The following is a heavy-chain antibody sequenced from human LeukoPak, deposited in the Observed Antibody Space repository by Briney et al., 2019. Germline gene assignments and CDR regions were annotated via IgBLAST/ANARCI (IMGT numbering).Heavy chain of an antibody. J-gene: IGHJ4*02. CDR1: GNIVSSNSAA. Sequence: SQTLSLTCAISGNIVSSNSAAWNWIRQSPSRGLEWLGRTYYRSKWYNDYAVSVKSRITINPDASKNQFSLQLNSVTPEDTAVYYCARDRGSVGQWLAFDYWGQGTLVTVSS. CDR2: TYYRSKWYN. D-gene: IGHD6-19*01. V-gene: IGHV6-1*01. CDR3: ARDRGSVGQWLAFDY.